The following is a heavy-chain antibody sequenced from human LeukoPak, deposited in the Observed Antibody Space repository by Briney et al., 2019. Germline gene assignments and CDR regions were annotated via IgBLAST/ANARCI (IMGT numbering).Heavy chain of an antibody. D-gene: IGHD3-10*01. J-gene: IGHJ4*02. V-gene: IGHV2-70*01. CDR2: IDPHGSK. Sequence: SGPTLANPTQTLTLPCTFSVFSLSTTAMCVSWTRQPPGKPLEWLAPIDPHGSKYYSTALKTRLTISQATPKHQVVLTMTNMNPGDTATYYCARTPYGSGSPYLDYWGQGTLVTVSS. CDR1: VFSLSTTAMC. CDR3: ARTPYGSGSPYLDY.